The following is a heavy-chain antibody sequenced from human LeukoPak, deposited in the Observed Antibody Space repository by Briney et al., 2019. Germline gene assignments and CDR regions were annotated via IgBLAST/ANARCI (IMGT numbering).Heavy chain of an antibody. CDR3: ARNLYDSSGSMGIYTFDY. J-gene: IGHJ4*02. D-gene: IGHD3-22*01. CDR1: GGSISSYY. V-gene: IGHV4-59*01. Sequence: SETLSLTCTVSGGSISSYYWSWIRQPPGKGLEWIGYIYYSGSTNYNPSLKSRVTISVDTSKNQFSLNLRSVTAADSAVYYCARNLYDSSGSMGIYTFDYWGQGTPVTVSS. CDR2: IYYSGST.